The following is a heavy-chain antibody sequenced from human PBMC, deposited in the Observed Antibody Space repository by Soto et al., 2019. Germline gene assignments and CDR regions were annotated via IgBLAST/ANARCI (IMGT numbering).Heavy chain of an antibody. D-gene: IGHD3-3*01. Sequence: GASVKVSCKASGYTFSSYDINWVRQATGQGLEWVGWVSPNSDDTGYAQKIQGRITMTRNTSISTAYMELNSLKSEDTVVYFCLRAYDFWSGYSGYYYYYMDVMGIGTTVTDS. V-gene: IGHV1-8*02. CDR1: GYTFSSYD. CDR2: VSPNSDDT. J-gene: IGHJ6*03. CDR3: LRAYDFWSGYSGYYYYYMDV.